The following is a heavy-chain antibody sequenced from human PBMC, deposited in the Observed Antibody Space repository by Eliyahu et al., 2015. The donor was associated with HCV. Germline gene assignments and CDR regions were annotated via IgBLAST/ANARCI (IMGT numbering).Heavy chain of an antibody. J-gene: IGHJ6*02. CDR3: AKGDDYSNFSPVGTIPPSYGMDV. V-gene: IGHV3-23*01. D-gene: IGHD4-11*01. CDR2: ISGRGGST. Sequence: EVQLLESGGGLVQPGGSLRLSCAASGFTFSSYAMXWXRXAPGKGLEWVSAISGRGGSTYYADSVKGRFTISRDNSKNTLYLQMNSLRAEDTAVYYCAKGDDYSNFSPVGTIPPSYGMDVWGQGTTVTVSS. CDR1: GFTFSSYA.